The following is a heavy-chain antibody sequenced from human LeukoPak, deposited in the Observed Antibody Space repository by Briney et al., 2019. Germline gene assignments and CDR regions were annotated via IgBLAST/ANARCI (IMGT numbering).Heavy chain of an antibody. V-gene: IGHV3-7*03. CDR2: INRDGSER. J-gene: IGHJ6*02. CDR1: GFTFSGFW. Sequence: GGSLRLSCAASGFTFSGFWMSWVRQTPGKGLEWVANINRDGSERYYVDSVKGRFTISRDDAKSSLYLQMNSLRAEDTAVYYCARRNAMDVWGQGTTVIVFS. CDR3: ARRNAMDV.